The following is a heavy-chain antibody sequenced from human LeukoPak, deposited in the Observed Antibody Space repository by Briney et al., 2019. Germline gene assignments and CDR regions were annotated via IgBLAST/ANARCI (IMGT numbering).Heavy chain of an antibody. CDR3: AKEGDERITMVRGSFDY. CDR1: GFTFDDYA. J-gene: IGHJ4*02. D-gene: IGHD3-10*01. CDR2: ISWNSGSI. V-gene: IGHV3-9*01. Sequence: PGGSLRLSCAASGFTFDDYAMHWVRQAPGKGLEWVSGISWNSGSIGYADSVKGRFTISRDNAKNSLYLQMNSLRAEDTALYYCAKEGDERITMVRGSFDYWGQGTLVTVSS.